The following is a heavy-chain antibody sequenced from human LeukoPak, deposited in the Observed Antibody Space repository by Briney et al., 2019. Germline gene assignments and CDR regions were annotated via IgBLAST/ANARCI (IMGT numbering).Heavy chain of an antibody. CDR1: GFTFSSYA. Sequence: GGSLRLSCAASGFTFSSYAMSWVRQAPGKGLEWVSAISGSGGSTYYADSVKGRFTISRDNSKNTLYLQMNSLRAEDTAVYYCAKDAIVVVPAAIRPGIDYWGQGTLVTVSS. V-gene: IGHV3-23*01. CDR3: AKDAIVVVPAAIRPGIDY. D-gene: IGHD2-2*02. CDR2: ISGSGGST. J-gene: IGHJ4*02.